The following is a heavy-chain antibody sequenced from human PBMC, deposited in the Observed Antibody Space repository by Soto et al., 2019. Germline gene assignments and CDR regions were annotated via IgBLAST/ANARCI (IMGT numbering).Heavy chain of an antibody. CDR2: INPNSGGT. CDR1: GYIFTDYY. D-gene: IGHD3-22*01. V-gene: IGHV1-2*06. CDR3: ARDQSHVIPARHYYDTNGPRD. J-gene: IGHJ4*02. Sequence: ASVKVSCKASGYIFTDYYMHWVRQAPGQELGWMGRINPNSGGTNYAQKFQGGVTMTRDTSMSTAYTELSSLRSDDTATYYCARDQSHVIPARHYYDTNGPRDWGPGTLVSVSS.